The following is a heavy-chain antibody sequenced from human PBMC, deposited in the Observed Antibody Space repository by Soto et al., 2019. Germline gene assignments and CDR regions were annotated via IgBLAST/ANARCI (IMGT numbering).Heavy chain of an antibody. CDR2: IYYSGST. V-gene: IGHV4-59*01. J-gene: IGHJ5*02. CDR3: ARITMVRGISTGGWFDP. Sequence: ASETLSLTCTVSGGSISSYYWSWIRQPPGKGLEWIGYIYYSGSTNYNPSLKSRVTISVDTSKNQFSLKLSSVTAADTAVYYCARITMVRGISTGGWFDPWGQGTLVTVSS. D-gene: IGHD3-10*01. CDR1: GGSISSYY.